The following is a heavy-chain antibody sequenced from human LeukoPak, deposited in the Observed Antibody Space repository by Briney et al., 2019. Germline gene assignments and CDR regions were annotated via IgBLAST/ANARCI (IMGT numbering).Heavy chain of an antibody. J-gene: IGHJ6*02. CDR2: IYTSGST. Sequence: PSETLSPTCTVSGGSISSYYWSWIRQPAGKGLEWIGRIYTSGSTSYNPSLKSRVTMSVDTSKNQFSLKLSSVTAADTAVYYCARDLRTVTPKTYYYYGMDVWGQGTTVTVSS. V-gene: IGHV4-4*07. CDR3: ARDLRTVTPKTYYYYGMDV. CDR1: GGSISSYY. D-gene: IGHD4-17*01.